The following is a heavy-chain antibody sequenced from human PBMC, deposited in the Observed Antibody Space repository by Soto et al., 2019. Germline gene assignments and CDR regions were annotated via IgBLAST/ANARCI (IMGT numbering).Heavy chain of an antibody. Sequence: QVQLVQSGAEVKKPGSSVKVSCKASGGTFSSYAISWVRQAPGQGLEWMGGINPNSGGTNYAQKFQGRVTMTRDTSISTAYMELSRLRSDDTAVYYCARVIHYDIYLDYWGQGTLVTVSS. J-gene: IGHJ4*02. CDR1: GGTFSSYA. CDR2: INPNSGGT. CDR3: ARVIHYDIYLDY. D-gene: IGHD3-9*01. V-gene: IGHV1-2*02.